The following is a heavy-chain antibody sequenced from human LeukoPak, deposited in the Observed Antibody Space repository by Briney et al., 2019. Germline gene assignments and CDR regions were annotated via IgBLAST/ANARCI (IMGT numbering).Heavy chain of an antibody. CDR3: ARDSLGSSGWYDY. J-gene: IGHJ4*02. D-gene: IGHD6-19*01. CDR1: GFTFSSYA. Sequence: GGSLRLSCAASGFTFSSYAMGWVRQAPGKGLEWVSAISSSGSTIYYADSVKGRFTISRDNAKNSLYLQMNSLRAEDTAVYYCARDSLGSSGWYDYWGQGTLVTVSS. CDR2: ISSSGSTI. V-gene: IGHV3-21*04.